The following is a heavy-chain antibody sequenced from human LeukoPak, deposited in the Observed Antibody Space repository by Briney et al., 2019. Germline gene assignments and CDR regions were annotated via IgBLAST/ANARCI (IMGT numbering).Heavy chain of an antibody. V-gene: IGHV1-18*01. CDR2: ISVYNGNT. CDR1: GYTFTSYG. J-gene: IGHJ4*02. Sequence: GASVKVSCKASGYTFTSYGISWVRQAPGQGLEWMGWISVYNGNTHYSQKVQGRLTMTRDTSTSTVYMELSSLRSEDTAVYYCASVDSSGYYNDYWGQGTLVTVSS. CDR3: ASVDSSGYYNDY. D-gene: IGHD3-22*01.